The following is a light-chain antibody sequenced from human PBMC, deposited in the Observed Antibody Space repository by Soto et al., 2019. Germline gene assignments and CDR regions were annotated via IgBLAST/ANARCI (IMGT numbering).Light chain of an antibody. Sequence: DVVMTQSPLSLPVTLGQPASISCRSSQSLIHSDGDTYLNSFQQRPGQSPRRLIYNVSDRDSGVPDRFTGSGSGTDFTLKISRVEAEDVGVYYCMQGTHWPWTFGEGTEVEIK. CDR1: QSLIHSDGDTY. V-gene: IGKV2-30*02. J-gene: IGKJ1*01. CDR3: MQGTHWPWT. CDR2: NVS.